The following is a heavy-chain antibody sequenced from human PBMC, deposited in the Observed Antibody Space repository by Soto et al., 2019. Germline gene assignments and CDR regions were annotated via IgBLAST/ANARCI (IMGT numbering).Heavy chain of an antibody. CDR2: INAGNGNT. J-gene: IGHJ4*02. Sequence: ASVKVSCKASGYTFTSYAMHWVRQAPGQRLEWMGWINAGNGNTKYSQKFQGRVTITRDTSASTAYMELSSLRSEDTAVYFCAKSATVPAAIAYWGQRTLVTGSS. CDR1: GYTFTSYA. D-gene: IGHD2-2*01. V-gene: IGHV1-3*01. CDR3: AKSATVPAAIAY.